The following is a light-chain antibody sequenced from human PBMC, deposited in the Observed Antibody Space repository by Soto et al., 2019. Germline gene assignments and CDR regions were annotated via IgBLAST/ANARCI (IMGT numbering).Light chain of an antibody. Sequence: DIQMTQSPSSLSASVGESVSITCRASETIGEYLNWYCHRPGRAPKLLIYSASNLPHGVPPRFRVYGSGTDFTLTISSLLPEDFATDYCEQVYSYPPSFGQGTQLDVK. CDR1: ETIGEY. CDR3: EQVYSYPPS. V-gene: IGKV1-39*01. J-gene: IGKJ2*01. CDR2: SAS.